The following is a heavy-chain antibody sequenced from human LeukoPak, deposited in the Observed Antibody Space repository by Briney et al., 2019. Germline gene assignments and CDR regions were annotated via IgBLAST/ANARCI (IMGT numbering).Heavy chain of an antibody. CDR3: ASSSSWYKF. J-gene: IGHJ4*02. CDR1: GYSISSGYY. CDR2: IYHSGST. Sequence: PSETLSLTCTVSGYSISSGYYWGWIRQPPGKGLEWIGSIYHSGSTNYNPSLKSRVTISVDTSKNQFSLKLSSVTAADTAVYYCASSSSWYKFWGQGTLVTVSS. V-gene: IGHV4-38-2*02. D-gene: IGHD6-13*01.